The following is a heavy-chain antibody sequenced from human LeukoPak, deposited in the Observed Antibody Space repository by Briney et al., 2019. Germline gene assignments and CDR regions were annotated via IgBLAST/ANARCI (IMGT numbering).Heavy chain of an antibody. CDR2: IYSGGNT. D-gene: IGHD1-26*01. Sequence: GGSLRLSCAASGFTVSSNYMAWVRQAPGKGLEWVSVIYSGGNTYYADSVKGRFTISRDNTKNTVYLQMNSLRADDTAVYYCARDVGFIVGATPGAFDIWGQGTMVTVSS. J-gene: IGHJ3*02. CDR1: GFTVSSNY. V-gene: IGHV3-66*01. CDR3: ARDVGFIVGATPGAFDI.